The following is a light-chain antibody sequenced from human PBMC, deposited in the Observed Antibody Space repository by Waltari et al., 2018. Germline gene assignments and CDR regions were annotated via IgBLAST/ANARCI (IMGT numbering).Light chain of an antibody. CDR3: QQYGSSPYT. Sequence: DIQVTQSPSSLSASVGDGVTISCRTSQYISDFVNWYQQKSGRAPTLLVYGASRLRGGVPSRFSGSGSGTDFSLTISRLEPEDFAVYYCQQYGSSPYTFGQGTMLEIK. J-gene: IGKJ2*01. V-gene: IGKV1-39*01. CDR1: QYISDF. CDR2: GAS.